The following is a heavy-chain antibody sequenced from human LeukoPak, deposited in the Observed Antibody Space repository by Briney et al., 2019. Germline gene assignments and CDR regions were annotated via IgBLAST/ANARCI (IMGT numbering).Heavy chain of an antibody. V-gene: IGHV1-18*01. CDR1: GYTFTSYG. Sequence: GASVKVSCMASGYTFTSYGISWVRQAPGQGLEWMGWISAYNGNTNYAQKLQGRVTMTTDTSTSTAYMELRSLRSDDTAVYYCARGHYGSGSYYNGLVNAFDIWGQGTMVTVSS. J-gene: IGHJ3*02. CDR3: ARGHYGSGSYYNGLVNAFDI. D-gene: IGHD3-10*01. CDR2: ISAYNGNT.